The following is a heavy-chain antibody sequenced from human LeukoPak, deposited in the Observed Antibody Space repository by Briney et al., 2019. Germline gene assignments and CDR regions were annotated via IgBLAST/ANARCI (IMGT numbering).Heavy chain of an antibody. V-gene: IGHV3-23*01. CDR2: ISGSGGST. J-gene: IGHJ5*02. Sequence: GGSLRLSCAASGFTFSSYAMSWVRQAPGKGLEWVSAISGSGGSTYYADSVKGRFTISRDNSKNTLYLQMNSLRAEDTAVYYCAKEYYYDSSGFNWFDPWGQGTLVTVSS. CDR3: AKEYYYDSSGFNWFDP. D-gene: IGHD3-22*01. CDR1: GFTFSSYA.